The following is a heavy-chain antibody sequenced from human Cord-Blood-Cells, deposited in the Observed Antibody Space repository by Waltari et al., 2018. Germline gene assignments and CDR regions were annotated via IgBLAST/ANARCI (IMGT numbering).Heavy chain of an antibody. CDR3: ATGAIVVVPAAMGNYYYMDV. CDR2: VDPEDGET. V-gene: IGHV1-69-2*01. CDR1: GYTFTDYY. D-gene: IGHD2-2*01. Sequence: EVQLVQSGAEVKKPGATVKISCKVAGYTFTDYYMHWVQPAPGKGLEWMGLVDPEDGETIYAEKFQGRVTITAETSTDTAYMGLSSLRSEDTAVYYCATGAIVVVPAAMGNYYYMDVWGKGTTVTVSS. J-gene: IGHJ6*03.